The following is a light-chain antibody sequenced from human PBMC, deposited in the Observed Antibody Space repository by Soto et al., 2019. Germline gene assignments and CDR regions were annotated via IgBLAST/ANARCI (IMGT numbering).Light chain of an antibody. CDR3: LQHNSYPPT. Sequence: DIQMTQSPSSLSASVGDRVTITCRASQGIRNDLGGYQQKPGKAPKRLIYAAPSLQSGVPSRFSGRGSGTASTLTISSLQPEDVATFNWLQHNSYPPTFGQGTKVEIK. J-gene: IGKJ1*01. CDR1: QGIRND. V-gene: IGKV1-17*01. CDR2: AAP.